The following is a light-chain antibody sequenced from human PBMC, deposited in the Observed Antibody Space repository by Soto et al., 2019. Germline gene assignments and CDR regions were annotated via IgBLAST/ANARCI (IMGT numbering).Light chain of an antibody. CDR3: SSYTSASTLLYL. Sequence: QSALTQPVSVSGSPGQSITISCTGTSSDVGGYNYVSWYQQHPGIAPKLLIYGVTNRPSGVSPRFSGSKSGNTASLTISGLQAEDEADYHCSSYTSASTLLYLFGTGTKLTVL. CDR1: SSDVGGYNY. V-gene: IGLV2-14*01. CDR2: GVT. J-gene: IGLJ1*01.